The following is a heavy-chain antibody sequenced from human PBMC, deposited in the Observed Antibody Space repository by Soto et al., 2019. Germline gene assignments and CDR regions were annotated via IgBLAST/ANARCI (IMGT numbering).Heavy chain of an antibody. CDR2: INPSGGST. D-gene: IGHD6-6*01. CDR1: GYTFTSYY. CDR3: ARGGGSSAAAIYYYYYMDV. V-gene: IGHV1-46*03. J-gene: IGHJ6*03. Sequence: ASVKVSCKASGYTFTSYYMHWVRQAPGQGLEWMGIINPSGGSTSYAQKFQGRVTMTRDTSTSTVYMELSSLRSEDTAVYYCARGGGSSAAAIYYYYYMDVWGKGTTVTVSS.